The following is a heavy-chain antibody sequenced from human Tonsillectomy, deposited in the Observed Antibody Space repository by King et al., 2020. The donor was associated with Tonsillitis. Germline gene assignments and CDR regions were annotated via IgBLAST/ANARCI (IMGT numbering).Heavy chain of an antibody. D-gene: IGHD2-2*02. CDR2: ISNGGSTK. V-gene: IGHV3-11*01. Sequence: VQLVESGGGLVKPGGSLRLSCAASGFTFSDYYISWIRQAPGKGLEWVSYISNGGSTKYYADSVKGRFTISRDNAKNSLYLQMNSLRAEDTAVYYCARDKPHQVLYGGVVVFDIWGQGTMVTVSS. J-gene: IGHJ3*02. CDR1: GFTFSDYY. CDR3: ARDKPHQVLYGGVVVFDI.